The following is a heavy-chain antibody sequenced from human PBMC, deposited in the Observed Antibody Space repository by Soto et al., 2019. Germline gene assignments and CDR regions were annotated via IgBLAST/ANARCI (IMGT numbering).Heavy chain of an antibody. CDR2: INHSGST. V-gene: IGHV4-34*01. CDR3: ASPKLVREDPYYYGMDV. CDR1: GGYFSGYY. J-gene: IGHJ6*02. Sequence: PSETLSLTCAVYGGYFSGYYWSWIRKTPGKGLEWIGEINHSGSTNYNPSLKSRATISVDTSKNQFSLKLSSVTAADTAVYYCASPKLVREDPYYYGMDVWGQLTTGTVSS. D-gene: IGHD3-10*01.